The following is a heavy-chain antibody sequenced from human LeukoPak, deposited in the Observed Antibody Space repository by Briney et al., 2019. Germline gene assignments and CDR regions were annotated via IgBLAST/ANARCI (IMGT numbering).Heavy chain of an antibody. CDR1: GFTFSDHS. J-gene: IGHJ4*02. CDR2: ISGSSNYI. Sequence: PGGSLRLSCATSGFTFSDHSINWVRQAPGKGLEWVSYISGSSNYINYADSVKGRFTISRDNAKTSVYLQMNSLRAEDTAVYYCAREPSGWYVDHWGQGTLVTVSS. D-gene: IGHD6-19*01. V-gene: IGHV3-21*01. CDR3: AREPSGWYVDH.